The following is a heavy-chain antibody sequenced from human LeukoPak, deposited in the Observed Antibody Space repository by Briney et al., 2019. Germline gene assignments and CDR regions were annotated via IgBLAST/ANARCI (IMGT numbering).Heavy chain of an antibody. CDR1: GFTFSDYE. J-gene: IGHJ4*02. CDR3: ARDGVAELMSALDY. CDR2: VSISGTTI. D-gene: IGHD1-26*01. Sequence: GGSLRLSCAASGFTFSDYEMNWVRQAPGKGLEWLSHVSISGTTIHYADSVKGRFTISRDNAKNSLYLQMNSLRAEDTAVYYCARDGVAELMSALDYWGQGILVTVSS. V-gene: IGHV3-11*01.